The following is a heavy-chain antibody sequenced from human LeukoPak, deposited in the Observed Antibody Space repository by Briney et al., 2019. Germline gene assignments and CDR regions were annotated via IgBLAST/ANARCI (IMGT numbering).Heavy chain of an antibody. CDR3: ARNQGYCSGGSCYLDAFDI. V-gene: IGHV4-59*01. D-gene: IGHD2-15*01. J-gene: IGHJ3*02. Sequence: PSETLSLTCTVSGGSISSYYWSWIRQPPGKGLEWIGYIYYSGSTNYNPSLKSRVTISVDTSKNQFSLKLSSVTAADTAVYYCARNQGYCSGGSCYLDAFDIWGQGTMVTVSS. CDR2: IYYSGST. CDR1: GGSISSYY.